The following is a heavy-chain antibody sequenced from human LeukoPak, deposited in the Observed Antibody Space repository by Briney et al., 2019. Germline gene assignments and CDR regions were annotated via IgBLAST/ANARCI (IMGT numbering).Heavy chain of an antibody. J-gene: IGHJ2*01. CDR2: FSYSGST. CDR1: GGSISSYY. CDR3: ARGGAVAVPDWYFDL. V-gene: IGHV4-59*12. D-gene: IGHD6-19*01. Sequence: SETLSLTCTVSGGSISSYYWNWIRQSPGKGLEWIGSFSYSGSTNYNPSLESRVTISVDTSKNHFSLKLSSVTAADTAVYYCARGGAVAVPDWYFDLWGRGTLVTVSS.